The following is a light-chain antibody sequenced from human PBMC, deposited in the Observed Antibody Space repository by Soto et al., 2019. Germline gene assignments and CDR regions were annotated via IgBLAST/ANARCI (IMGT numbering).Light chain of an antibody. V-gene: IGLV1-44*01. CDR1: TSNLGGNT. Sequence: QSVLTQPPSVSGTPGHTVSISCSGSTSNLGGNTVNWYQQLPGTAPKLLIYTNNQPPSGVPDRFSGSKTGTSASLAISDLRSEDEADFYCAAWDDRLNALVFGGGTKLTVL. J-gene: IGLJ2*01. CDR2: TNN. CDR3: AAWDDRLNALV.